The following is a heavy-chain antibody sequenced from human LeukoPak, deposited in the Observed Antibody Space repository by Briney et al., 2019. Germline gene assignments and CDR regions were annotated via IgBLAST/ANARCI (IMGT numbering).Heavy chain of an antibody. Sequence: GGSLRLSCAASGFTFSSYAMSWVRQAPGKGLEWVGRIKSKTDGDTTDYAAPMKGRFTISRDDSKNTLYLQMNSLKTEDTAVYYCTTDLGRSRIAPRFYYWGQGTLVTVSS. CDR2: IKSKTDGDTT. CDR1: GFTFSSYA. J-gene: IGHJ4*02. CDR3: TTDLGRSRIAPRFYY. D-gene: IGHD6-6*01. V-gene: IGHV3-15*01.